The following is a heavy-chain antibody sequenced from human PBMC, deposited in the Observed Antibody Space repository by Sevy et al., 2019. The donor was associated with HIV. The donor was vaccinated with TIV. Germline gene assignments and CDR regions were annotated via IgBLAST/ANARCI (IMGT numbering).Heavy chain of an antibody. V-gene: IGHV3-23*01. Sequence: GGSLRLSCAASGFTFSSFAMSWVRQTPGKGLEWVSGLNGSGGRTYYPDSVKGRFTISRDNFKNTLYLQMNSLRAEDTAVYYCAKDTDSGSYLNDAFDIWGQGTMVTVSS. D-gene: IGHD1-26*01. CDR1: GFTFSSFA. CDR3: AKDTDSGSYLNDAFDI. J-gene: IGHJ3*02. CDR2: LNGSGGRT.